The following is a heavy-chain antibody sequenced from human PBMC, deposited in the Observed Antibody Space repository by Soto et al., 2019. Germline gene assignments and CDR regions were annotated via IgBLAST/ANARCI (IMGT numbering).Heavy chain of an antibody. D-gene: IGHD3-9*01. V-gene: IGHV3-7*01. CDR3: ARDAYDILTGYYVDY. Sequence: GGSLRLSCAASGFTFSTYWMSWVRQAPGKGLEWVANIRQDGSEKYYVDSVKGRFTISRDNAKNSLYLQMNSLRAEDTAVYYCARDAYDILTGYYVDYWGQGTLVTVSS. CDR1: GFTFSTYW. CDR2: IRQDGSEK. J-gene: IGHJ4*02.